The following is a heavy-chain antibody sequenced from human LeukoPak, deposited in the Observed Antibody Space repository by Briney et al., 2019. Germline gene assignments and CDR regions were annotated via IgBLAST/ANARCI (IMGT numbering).Heavy chain of an antibody. V-gene: IGHV3-30*04. D-gene: IGHD2-2*01. J-gene: IGHJ4*02. CDR1: GFPFSSYA. CDR3: TRVGPCSSASRPMAY. Sequence: PGGSLRLSCAASGFPFSSYALHWVRQAPGKGLEWVAVISFDGSNEYYADSVKGRFSISRDNSKNTLYLQMNSLRAEDTAVYFCTRVGPCSSASRPMAYWGQGTLVTVSS. CDR2: ISFDGSNE.